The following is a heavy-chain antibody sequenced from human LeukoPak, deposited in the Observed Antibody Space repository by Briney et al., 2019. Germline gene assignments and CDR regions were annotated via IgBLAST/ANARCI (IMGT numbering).Heavy chain of an antibody. CDR3: AKDWALNPSGSYGGSAFDI. J-gene: IGHJ3*02. CDR1: GFTFDDYA. Sequence: PGRSLRLSCAASGFTFDDYAMPWVRQAPGKGLEWVSGISWNSGSIGYADSVKGRFTISRDNAKNSLYLQMNSLRAEDTALYYCAKDWALNPSGSYGGSAFDIWGQGTMVTVSS. CDR2: ISWNSGSI. V-gene: IGHV3-9*01. D-gene: IGHD1-26*01.